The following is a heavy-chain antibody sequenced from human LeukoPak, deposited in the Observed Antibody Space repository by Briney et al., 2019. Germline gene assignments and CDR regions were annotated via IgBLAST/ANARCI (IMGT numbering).Heavy chain of an antibody. V-gene: IGHV4-59*01. Sequence: PSETLSLTCTVSGVSISSYYWSWVRQPPGKGLEWVGYIYYSGSTNYNPSLKSRVTISVDTSKNQFSLKLSSVTAADTAVYYCARSAEMATDFDYWGQGTLVTVSS. CDR1: GVSISSYY. CDR3: ARSAEMATDFDY. J-gene: IGHJ4*02. CDR2: IYYSGST. D-gene: IGHD5-24*01.